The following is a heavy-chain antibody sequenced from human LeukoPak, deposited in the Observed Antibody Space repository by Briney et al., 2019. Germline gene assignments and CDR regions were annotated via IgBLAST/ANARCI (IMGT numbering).Heavy chain of an antibody. Sequence: EGSLRLSCAASGFTFSSYGMHWVRQAPGKGLEWVAVISYDGSNKYYADSVKGRFTISRDNSKNTLYLQMNSLRAEDTAVYNCASGNMEGGFDYWGQGTLVTVSS. V-gene: IGHV3-30*03. D-gene: IGHD4-23*01. CDR2: ISYDGSNK. CDR3: ASGNMEGGFDY. CDR1: GFTFSSYG. J-gene: IGHJ4*02.